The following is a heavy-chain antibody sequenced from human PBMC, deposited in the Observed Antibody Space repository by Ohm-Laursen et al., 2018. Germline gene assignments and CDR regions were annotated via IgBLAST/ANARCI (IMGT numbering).Heavy chain of an antibody. CDR1: GFTFSTYW. V-gene: IGHV3-74*01. CDR3: AKVEGYAGAH. Sequence: SLRLSCAASGFTFSTYWMHWVRQAPGKGLVWVSRINSDGSSISYAYSVKGRFTISRDNAKNSLYLQMNSLRAEDTALYYCAKVEGYAGAHWGQGTLVTVSS. D-gene: IGHD3-16*01. J-gene: IGHJ4*02. CDR2: INSDGSSI.